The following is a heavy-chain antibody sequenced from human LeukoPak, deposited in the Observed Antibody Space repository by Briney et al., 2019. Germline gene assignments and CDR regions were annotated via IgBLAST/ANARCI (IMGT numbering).Heavy chain of an antibody. CDR1: GGPISNYY. CDR2: VYNSGIT. J-gene: IGHJ4*02. V-gene: IGHV4-59*08. Sequence: SETLSLTCTGSGGPISNYYWTWIRQSPGQGLEWIGYVYNSGITDYNPSLKSRLTISVDTSKNQFSLKLSSMTAADTAVYYCARSRGLAGAATVIDYWGQGTLVTVSS. D-gene: IGHD6-25*01. CDR3: ARSRGLAGAATVIDY.